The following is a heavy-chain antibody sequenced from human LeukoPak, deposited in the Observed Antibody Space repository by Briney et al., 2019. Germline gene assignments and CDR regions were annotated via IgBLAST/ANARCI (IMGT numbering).Heavy chain of an antibody. J-gene: IGHJ3*02. V-gene: IGHV3-30*18. CDR1: GFTFSSNA. Sequence: GRSLRLSCAASGFTFSSNAMHWVRQAPGRGLEWVAFISYEGSTIYYADSVKGRFTISRDNSKNTLYLQMNSLRAEDTAVYYCAKTLGAFDIWGQGTMVTVSS. CDR2: ISYEGSTI. CDR3: AKTLGAFDI.